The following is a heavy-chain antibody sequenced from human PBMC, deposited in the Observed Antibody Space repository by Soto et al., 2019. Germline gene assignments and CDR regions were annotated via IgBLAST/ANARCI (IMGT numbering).Heavy chain of an antibody. J-gene: IGHJ5*02. D-gene: IGHD3-10*01. CDR2: ISSNGGST. V-gene: IGHV3-64D*06. Sequence: GGSLRLSCSASGFTFSSYAMHWVRQAPGKGLEYVSAISSNGGSTYYADSVKGRFTISRDNSKNTLYLQMSSLRAEDTAVYYCVKEFGITMVRGVWNHFDPWGQGTLVTVSS. CDR1: GFTFSSYA. CDR3: VKEFGITMVRGVWNHFDP.